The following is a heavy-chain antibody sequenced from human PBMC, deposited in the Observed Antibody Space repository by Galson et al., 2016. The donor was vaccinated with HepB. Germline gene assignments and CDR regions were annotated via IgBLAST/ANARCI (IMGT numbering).Heavy chain of an antibody. Sequence: TLSLTCTVSGAYINSGGFYWNWIRHHPGQGLQWIAYIDYSGKTAYNPSLQSRISISMDTSNDQFSLNLTSMTAADTAVYYCARMRTLYYGWGTGPTHYYYKDVWGKGTTVTVSS. CDR2: IDYSGKT. J-gene: IGHJ6*03. CDR1: GAYINSGGFY. CDR3: ARMRTLYYGWGTGPTHYYYKDV. V-gene: IGHV4-31*03. D-gene: IGHD3-10*01.